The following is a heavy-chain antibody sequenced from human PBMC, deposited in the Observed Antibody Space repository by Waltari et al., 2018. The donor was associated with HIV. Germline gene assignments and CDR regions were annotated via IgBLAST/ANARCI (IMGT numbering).Heavy chain of an antibody. Sequence: QVQLPETGGGVVQPGRSLKLACAASGLTFSSPVMHCVGPARGKGLEWLGVISHDGSKPCYRESVKGRFTVSRGNSENTLCLHMTSLRAADTAVYYWASVLDYGGSSREGTDSDYWGQGTLVIVSS. V-gene: IGHV3-30*03. CDR1: GLTFSSPV. CDR3: ASVLDYGGSSREGTDSDY. D-gene: IGHD2-15*01. J-gene: IGHJ4*02. CDR2: ISHDGSKP.